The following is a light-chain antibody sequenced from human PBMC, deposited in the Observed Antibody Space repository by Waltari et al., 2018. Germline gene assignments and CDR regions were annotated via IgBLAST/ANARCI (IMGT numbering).Light chain of an antibody. Sequence: QSALTQPPSASGSPGQSVTISCTGPGSYLGGYNYVPWYQQHPGKPPKLLVYEVTKRPPGVPDRFSGSRSGNTASLTVSGLQAEDDADYFCSSYAGSNIVFGPGTRVTVL. CDR1: GSYLGGYNY. CDR3: SSYAGSNIV. CDR2: EVT. J-gene: IGLJ1*01. V-gene: IGLV2-8*01.